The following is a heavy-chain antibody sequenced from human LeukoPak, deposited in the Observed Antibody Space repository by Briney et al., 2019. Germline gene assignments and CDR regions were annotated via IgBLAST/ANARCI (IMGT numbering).Heavy chain of an antibody. CDR2: IYYNGST. V-gene: IGHV4-59*01. Sequence: WDTLSLTCTVSGGSISSYYWSWLRQPPGEALEWIRYIYYNGSTNYNPSLKSRVTISVDPSQNQFSLKLSSVTAADTAVYYCARDSDTWYFDLWGRGTLVTVSS. CDR3: ARDSDTWYFDL. D-gene: IGHD1-26*01. J-gene: IGHJ2*01. CDR1: GGSISSYY.